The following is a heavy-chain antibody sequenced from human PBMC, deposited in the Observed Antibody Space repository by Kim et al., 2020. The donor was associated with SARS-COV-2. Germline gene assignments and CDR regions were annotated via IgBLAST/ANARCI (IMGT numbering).Heavy chain of an antibody. V-gene: IGHV3-23*01. CDR1: GFTFSNSP. D-gene: IGHD5-12*01. CDR3: AKSGQLDY. J-gene: IGHJ4*02. CDR2: IDGHGATT. Sequence: GGSLRLSCAASGFTFSNSPMSWVRQAPGKGLEWVSTIDGHGATTYYPCSVKGRFTISRDNSKNTLYLQMNNLRAEDAAVYFCAKSGQLDYWGQGTLVTVSS.